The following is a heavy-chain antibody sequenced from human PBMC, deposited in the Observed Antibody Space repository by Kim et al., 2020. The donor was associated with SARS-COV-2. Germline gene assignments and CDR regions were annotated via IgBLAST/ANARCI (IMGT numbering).Heavy chain of an antibody. Sequence: ASVKVSCKASGYTFTSYAMNWVRQAPGQGLQWMGWINTNTGNPTYAQGFTGRFVFSLDTSVSTAYLQISSLKAEDTAVYYCAVVPASLVGYYYYYYMDVWGKGTTGPVSS. V-gene: IGHV7-4-1*02. J-gene: IGHJ6*03. CDR1: GYTFTSYA. CDR3: AVVPASLVGYYYYYYMDV. D-gene: IGHD2-2*01. CDR2: INTNTGNP.